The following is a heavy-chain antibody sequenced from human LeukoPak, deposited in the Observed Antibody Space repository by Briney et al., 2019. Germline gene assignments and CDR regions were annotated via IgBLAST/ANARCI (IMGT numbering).Heavy chain of an antibody. CDR1: GGTFSSYA. CDR3: AGGPTYYYDSSGYWPSYYFDY. Sequence: SVKVSCKASGGTFSSYAISWVRQAPGQGLEWMGGIIPIFGTANYAQKFQGGVTITADESTSTAYMELSSLRSEDTAVYYCAGGPTYYYDSSGYWPSYYFDYWGQGTLVTVSS. D-gene: IGHD3-22*01. J-gene: IGHJ4*02. V-gene: IGHV1-69*13. CDR2: IIPIFGTA.